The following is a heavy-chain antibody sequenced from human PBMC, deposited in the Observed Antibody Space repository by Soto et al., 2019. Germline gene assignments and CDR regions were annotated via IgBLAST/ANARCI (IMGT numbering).Heavy chain of an antibody. D-gene: IGHD5-18*01. CDR2: IIPIFGTA. V-gene: IGHV1-69*13. Sequence: SVKVSCKASGGTFSSYAISWVRQAPGQGLEWMGGIIPIFGTANYAQKFQGRVTITADESTSTAYMELSSLRSEDTAVYYCASGSRLYTAMVIDFDYWGQGTLVTVSS. CDR3: ASGSRLYTAMVIDFDY. CDR1: GGTFSSYA. J-gene: IGHJ4*02.